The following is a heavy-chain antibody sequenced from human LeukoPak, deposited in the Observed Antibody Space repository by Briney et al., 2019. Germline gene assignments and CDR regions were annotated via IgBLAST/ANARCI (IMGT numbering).Heavy chain of an antibody. V-gene: IGHV3-30*18. Sequence: GSLRLSCAASGFTFSSYGMHWVRQAPGKGLEWVAVISYDGSNKYYADSVKGRFTISRDNSKNTLYLQMNSLRAEDTAVYYCAKDLSDWGQGTLVTVSS. CDR1: GFTFSSYG. D-gene: IGHD5/OR15-5a*01. CDR2: ISYDGSNK. CDR3: AKDLSD. J-gene: IGHJ4*02.